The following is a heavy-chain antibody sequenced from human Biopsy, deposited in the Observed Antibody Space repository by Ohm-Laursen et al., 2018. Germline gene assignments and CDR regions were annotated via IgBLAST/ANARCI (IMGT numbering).Heavy chain of an antibody. V-gene: IGHV1-24*01. CDR2: FAPENGKT. J-gene: IGHJ4*02. CDR3: AADINVWNVNY. CDR1: GYTLTALS. Sequence: AATVKISCKVSGYTLTALSMHWVRQAPGRGLEWMGGFAPENGKTIYAQKFQGRITMTEDTSTDTAYMELSSLRSDDTAVYYCAADINVWNVNYWGQGTQVIVSS. D-gene: IGHD1-1*01.